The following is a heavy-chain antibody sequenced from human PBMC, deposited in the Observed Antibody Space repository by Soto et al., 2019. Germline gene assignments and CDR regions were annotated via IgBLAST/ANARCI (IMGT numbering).Heavy chain of an antibody. CDR1: GFIYSTND. Sequence: EVQLLESGGGLVQPGGSLRLSCAASGFIYSTNDMTWVRQAPGKGLEWVSTILGRGGSTSYADSVKGRFTISRDNSMNTLYLQMNNVRAEDTALYYCMKNRGTFDVWGQGTLVTVSS. CDR3: MKNRGTFDV. CDR2: ILGRGGST. D-gene: IGHD3-16*01. V-gene: IGHV3-23*01. J-gene: IGHJ4*02.